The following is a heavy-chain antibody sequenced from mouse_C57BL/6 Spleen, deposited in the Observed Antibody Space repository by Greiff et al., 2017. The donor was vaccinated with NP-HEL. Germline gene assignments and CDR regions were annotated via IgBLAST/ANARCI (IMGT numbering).Heavy chain of an antibody. Sequence: QVQLKQPGAELVKPGASVKLSCKASGYTFTSYWMQWVKQRPGQGLEWIGEIDPSDSYTNYNQKFKGKATLTVDTSSSTAYMQLSSLTSEDSAVYYCARMAGWFAYWGQGTLVTVSA. CDR3: ARMAGWFAY. D-gene: IGHD3-3*01. J-gene: IGHJ3*01. V-gene: IGHV1-50*01. CDR1: GYTFTSYW. CDR2: IDPSDSYT.